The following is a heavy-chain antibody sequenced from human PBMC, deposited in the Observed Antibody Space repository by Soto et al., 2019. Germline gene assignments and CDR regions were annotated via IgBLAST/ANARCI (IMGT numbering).Heavy chain of an antibody. CDR2: MNPNTGNS. CDR1: GYTFTSYD. D-gene: IGHD1-1*01. J-gene: IGHJ4*02. Sequence: ASVKVSCKASGYTFTSYDIYWVRQATGQGLEWMGWMNPNTGNSGYAQKFQSRVTMTSDTSISTAHMELSSLRSEDTAVYYCARRAETNGWNGFGADKYYFDFWGQGTLVTVSS. CDR3: ARRAETNGWNGFGADKYYFDF. V-gene: IGHV1-8*01.